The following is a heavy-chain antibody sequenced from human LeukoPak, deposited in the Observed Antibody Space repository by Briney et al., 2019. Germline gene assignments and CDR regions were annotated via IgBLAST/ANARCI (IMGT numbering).Heavy chain of an antibody. V-gene: IGHV4-59*08. D-gene: IGHD2-8*02. CDR1: GGSISSYY. CDR2: IYYSGST. Sequence: SETLSLTFTVSGGSISSYYWSWIRQPPGKGLEWIGYIYYSGSTNYNPSLKSRVTISVDTSKNQFSLKLSSVTAADTAVYYCARHTGINFDYWGQGTLVTVSS. CDR3: ARHTGINFDY. J-gene: IGHJ4*02.